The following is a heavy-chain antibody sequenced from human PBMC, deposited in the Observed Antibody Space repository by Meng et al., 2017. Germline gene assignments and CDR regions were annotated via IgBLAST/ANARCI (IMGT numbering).Heavy chain of an antibody. Sequence: ESGTGPVKPSQTLSLTCTVSGGSIRSGGYYWSWIRQQPGKGLEWIGYIYYSGSTYYNPSLKSRVTISVDTSKNQFSLKLSSVTAADTAVYYCASVVRGVINFDYWGQGTLVTVSS. J-gene: IGHJ4*02. D-gene: IGHD3-10*02. CDR3: ASVVRGVINFDY. V-gene: IGHV4-31*03. CDR2: IYYSGST. CDR1: GGSIRSGGYY.